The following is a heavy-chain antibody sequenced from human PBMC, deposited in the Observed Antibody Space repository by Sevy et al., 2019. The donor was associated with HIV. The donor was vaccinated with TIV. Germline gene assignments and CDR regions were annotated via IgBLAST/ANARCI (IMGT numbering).Heavy chain of an antibody. D-gene: IGHD3-22*01. Sequence: GGSLRLSCTASGFTFGDYAMSWVRQAPGKGLEWVGFIRSKAYGGTTEYAAFVKVRVTISRDDSKSIAYMQMYSLKTDDTAVYYCTSQGYYYDSSGYPNGAFDIWGQGTMVTVSS. V-gene: IGHV3-49*04. CDR1: GFTFGDYA. CDR3: TSQGYYYDSSGYPNGAFDI. J-gene: IGHJ3*02. CDR2: IRSKAYGGTT.